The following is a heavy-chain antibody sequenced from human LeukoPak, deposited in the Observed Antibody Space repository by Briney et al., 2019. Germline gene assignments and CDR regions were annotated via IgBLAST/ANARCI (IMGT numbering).Heavy chain of an antibody. CDR1: GGSISSYY. V-gene: IGHV4-59*01. J-gene: IGHJ4*02. Sequence: SETLSLTCTVSGGSISSYYWSWIRQPPGKGLEWIRYIYYSGSTNYNPSLKSRVTISVDTSKNQFSLKLSSVTAADTAVYYCAREGVGATTGFDYWGQGTLVTVSS. CDR2: IYYSGST. CDR3: AREGVGATTGFDY. D-gene: IGHD1-26*01.